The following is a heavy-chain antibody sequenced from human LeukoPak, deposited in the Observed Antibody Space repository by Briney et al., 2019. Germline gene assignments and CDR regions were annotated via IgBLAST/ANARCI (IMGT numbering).Heavy chain of an antibody. CDR1: GFTFSSYS. D-gene: IGHD1-14*01. Sequence: PGESLRLSCAASGFTFSSYSMNWVRQAPGKGLEWVSSISPSSNYIYYADSVKGRFIISRDNAKNSLYLQMNSLRAEDTAVYYCARGPYGSFDYWGQGTLVTVSS. CDR2: ISPSSNYI. CDR3: ARGPYGSFDY. V-gene: IGHV3-21*01. J-gene: IGHJ4*02.